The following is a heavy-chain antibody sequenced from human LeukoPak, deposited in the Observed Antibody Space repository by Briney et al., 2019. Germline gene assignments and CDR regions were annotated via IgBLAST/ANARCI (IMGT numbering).Heavy chain of an antibody. Sequence: GGSLRLSCAASGFTVSSNYMSWVRQAPGKGLEWVSVIYSGGSTYYADSVKSRFTISRDNAKNTLYLQMNSLRAEDTAVYYCARGSSGWSPFDYWGQGTLVIVSS. CDR3: ARGSSGWSPFDY. CDR1: GFTVSSNY. V-gene: IGHV3-53*01. J-gene: IGHJ4*02. CDR2: IYSGGST. D-gene: IGHD6-19*01.